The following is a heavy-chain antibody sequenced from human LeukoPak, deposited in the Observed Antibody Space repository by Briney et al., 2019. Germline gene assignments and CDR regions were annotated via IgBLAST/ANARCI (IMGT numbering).Heavy chain of an antibody. Sequence: ASVKVSCKASGYTFTTYDINWVRQAAGQGLEWMGWMNPNSGNTGYAQKFQGRLTITRDPSIITAYMELSSLRSDDTAVYYCARTKPDNSEMYNWGQGTLVTVSS. D-gene: IGHD3-22*01. J-gene: IGHJ4*02. V-gene: IGHV1-8*03. CDR3: ARTKPDNSEMYN. CDR1: GYTFTTYD. CDR2: MNPNSGNT.